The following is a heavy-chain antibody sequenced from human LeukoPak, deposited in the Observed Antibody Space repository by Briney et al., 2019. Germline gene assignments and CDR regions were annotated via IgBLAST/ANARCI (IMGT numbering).Heavy chain of an antibody. J-gene: IGHJ4*02. V-gene: IGHV4-34*01. CDR2: INHSGST. CDR1: GGSFSGYY. D-gene: IGHD6-13*01. Sequence: PSETLSLTCAVYGGSFSGYYWSWIRQPPGKGLEWIGEINHSGSTNYNPSLKSRVTISVDTSKNQFSLKLSSVTAADTAVYYCARDLMGIAYRGAFYYWGQGTRVTVSS. CDR3: ARDLMGIAYRGAFYY.